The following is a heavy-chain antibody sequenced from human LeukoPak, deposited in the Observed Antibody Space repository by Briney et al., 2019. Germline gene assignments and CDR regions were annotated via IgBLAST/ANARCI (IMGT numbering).Heavy chain of an antibody. D-gene: IGHD3-9*01. Sequence: GGSLRLSCAASGFIFRNYPMSWVRQAPGKGREWVSDITGSGDTTYYADSVKGRFTIPRDNSKNALYVEMNTLRAEDTAVYYCVKWGDYDILTGYYVPDFWGQGTLVTVSS. V-gene: IGHV3-23*01. J-gene: IGHJ4*02. CDR2: ITGSGDTT. CDR3: VKWGDYDILTGYYVPDF. CDR1: GFIFRNYP.